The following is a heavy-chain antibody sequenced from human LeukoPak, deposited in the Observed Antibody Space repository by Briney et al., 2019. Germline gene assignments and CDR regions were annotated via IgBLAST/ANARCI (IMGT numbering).Heavy chain of an antibody. CDR3: ARQRYTYYYDSSGYPYYFDY. D-gene: IGHD3-22*01. CDR2: IYYSGST. J-gene: IGHJ4*02. V-gene: IGHV4-39*01. CDR1: GGSISSSSYY. Sequence: PSETLSLTCTVSGGSISSSSYYWGWIRQPPGKGLEWIGSIYYSGSTYYNPSLKSRVTISVDTSKNQFSLKLSSVTAADTAVYYCARQRYTYYYDSSGYPYYFDYWGQGTLVTVSS.